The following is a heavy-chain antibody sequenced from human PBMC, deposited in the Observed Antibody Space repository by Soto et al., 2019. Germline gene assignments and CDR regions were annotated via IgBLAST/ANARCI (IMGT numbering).Heavy chain of an antibody. CDR3: ARDHCSSTSCYPGNWFDP. CDR1: GGTFSSYT. Sequence: SVKVSCKASGGTFSSYTISWVRQAPGQGLEWMGRIIPILGIANYAQKFQGRVTITADKSTSTAYMELSSLRSEDTAVYYCARDHCSSTSCYPGNWFDPWGQGTLVTVSS. V-gene: IGHV1-69*04. J-gene: IGHJ5*02. D-gene: IGHD2-2*01. CDR2: IIPILGIA.